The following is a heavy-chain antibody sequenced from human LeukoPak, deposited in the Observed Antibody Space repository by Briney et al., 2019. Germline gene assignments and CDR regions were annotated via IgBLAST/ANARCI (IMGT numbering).Heavy chain of an antibody. Sequence: SQTLSLTCTVSGVSISSGSYYWRWIRQPAGKGLEWIGRIYTSGSTNYNPSLKSRVTISVDTSKNQFSLKLSSVTAADTAVYYCASGPFYYYDSSGYFFDYWGQGTLVTVSS. CDR1: GVSISSGSYY. J-gene: IGHJ4*02. V-gene: IGHV4-61*02. CDR2: IYTSGST. D-gene: IGHD3-22*01. CDR3: ASGPFYYYDSSGYFFDY.